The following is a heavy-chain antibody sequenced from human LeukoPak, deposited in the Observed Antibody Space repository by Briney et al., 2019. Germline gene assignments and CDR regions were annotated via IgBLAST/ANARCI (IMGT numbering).Heavy chain of an antibody. Sequence: PSGGSLRLSCAASGFTFSSYSMNWVRQAPGKGLEWVSYITFSSSIIYYADSVKGRFTISRDNAKNSLYLQMNSLRAEDTAVYYCARISGRGTVDYWGQGTLVTVSS. J-gene: IGHJ4*02. V-gene: IGHV3-48*01. CDR1: GFTFSSYS. CDR2: ITFSSSII. CDR3: ARISGRGTVDY. D-gene: IGHD1-26*01.